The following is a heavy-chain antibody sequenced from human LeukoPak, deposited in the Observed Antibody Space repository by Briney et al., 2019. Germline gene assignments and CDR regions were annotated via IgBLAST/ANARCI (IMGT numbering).Heavy chain of an antibody. Sequence: SVKVSCKASGGTFSSYAISWVRQAPGQGLEWMGGIIPIFGTANYAQKFQGRVTITADKSTSTAYMELSSLRSEDTAVYYCARGVVVGYDFWSGYPQNWFDPWGQGTLVTVSS. CDR1: GGTFSSYA. D-gene: IGHD3-3*01. CDR3: ARGVVVGYDFWSGYPQNWFDP. V-gene: IGHV1-69*06. CDR2: IIPIFGTA. J-gene: IGHJ5*02.